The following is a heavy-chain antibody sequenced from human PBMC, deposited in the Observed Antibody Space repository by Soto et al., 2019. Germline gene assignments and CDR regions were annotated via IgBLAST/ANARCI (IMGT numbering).Heavy chain of an antibody. CDR1: GFTFRSFT. Sequence: GGSLRRSCAASGFTFRSFTMNWVRQAPGNGLEWVSTISSNSAYIYYTDALRGRFTSSRDNAKNSLHLQMNSLRAEDTAVYYCTRDASRDSSARGWFDPWGPGTLVTVSS. V-gene: IGHV3-21*01. D-gene: IGHD6-13*01. J-gene: IGHJ5*02. CDR3: TRDASRDSSARGWFDP. CDR2: ISSNSAYI.